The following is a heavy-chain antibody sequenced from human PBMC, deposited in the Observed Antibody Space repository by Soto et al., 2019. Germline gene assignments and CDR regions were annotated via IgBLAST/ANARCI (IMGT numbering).Heavy chain of an antibody. CDR3: AKVMYSSGWYVFNYYYGMDV. CDR2: ISWDGGST. CDR1: GFTFDDYT. Sequence: EVQLVESGGVVVQPGGSLRLSCAASGFTFDDYTMHWVRQAPGKGLEWVSLISWDGGSTYYADSVKGRFTISRDNSKNSLYLQMNSLRTEDTALYYCAKVMYSSGWYVFNYYYGMDVWGQGTTVTVSS. D-gene: IGHD6-19*01. V-gene: IGHV3-43*01. J-gene: IGHJ6*02.